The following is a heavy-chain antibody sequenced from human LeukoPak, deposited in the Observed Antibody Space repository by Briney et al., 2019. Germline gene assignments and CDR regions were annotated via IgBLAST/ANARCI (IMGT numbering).Heavy chain of an antibody. Sequence: SETLSLTCTVSGGSISSSSYYWGWIRQPPGKGLEWNGSIYYSGSTYYNPSLKSRVTISVDTSKYQVSLKLSSVTAADTVVYYYARVVDCSVVVTAIPEYYFDYCGEGTLVTVAS. V-gene: IGHV4-39*01. CDR3: ARVVDCSVVVTAIPEYYFDY. J-gene: IGHJ4*02. CDR2: IYYSGST. CDR1: GGSISSSSYY. D-gene: IGHD2-21*02.